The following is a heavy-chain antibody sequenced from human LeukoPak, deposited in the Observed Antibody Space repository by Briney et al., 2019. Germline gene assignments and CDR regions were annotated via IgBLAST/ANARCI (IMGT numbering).Heavy chain of an antibody. CDR2: ISAYNGNT. CDR1: GYTFTSYG. CDR3: ARANGFDAFDI. D-gene: IGHD4-17*01. J-gene: IGHJ3*02. Sequence: GASVKVSCKASGYTFTSYGISWVRQAPGQGLEWMGWISAYNGNTNYAQKFQGRVTMTRNTSISTAYMELSSLRSEDTAVYYCARANGFDAFDIWGQGTMVTVSS. V-gene: IGHV1-18*01.